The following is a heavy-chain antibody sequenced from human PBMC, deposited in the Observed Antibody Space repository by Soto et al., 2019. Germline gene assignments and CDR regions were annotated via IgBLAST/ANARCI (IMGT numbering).Heavy chain of an antibody. J-gene: IGHJ6*02. CDR2: IYYSGSI. CDR1: GGSNSSYY. Sequence: SETLSLTCTVSGGSNSSYYWSRIRQPPGKGLEWIGYIYYSGSINYNPSLKSRVTISVDTSKNQFSLKLSSVTAADTAVYYCARVGYYYYGMDVWGQGTTVTVSS. V-gene: IGHV4-59*01. CDR3: ARVGYYYYGMDV.